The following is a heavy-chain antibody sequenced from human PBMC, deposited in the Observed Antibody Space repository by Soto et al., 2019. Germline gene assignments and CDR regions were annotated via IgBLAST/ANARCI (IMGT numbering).Heavy chain of an antibody. CDR2: ISAYNGNT. V-gene: IGHV1-18*04. CDR3: ARVPRGAWYSQSLY. Sequence: QVQLVQSGAEVKKPGASVKVSCKASGYTFTSYGISWVRQAPGQGLEWMGWISAYNGNTNIAPKLQGRVTMFTDTSTSTAYMELRSLRSDDTAVYYCARVPRGAWYSQSLYWGQGSLVTVSS. J-gene: IGHJ4*02. CDR1: GYTFTSYG. D-gene: IGHD6-13*01.